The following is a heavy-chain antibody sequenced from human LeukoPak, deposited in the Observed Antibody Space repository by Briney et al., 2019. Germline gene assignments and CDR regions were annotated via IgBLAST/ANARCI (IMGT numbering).Heavy chain of an antibody. D-gene: IGHD2-2*02. CDR2: IRYDGSNK. CDR1: GFTFSSYG. Sequence: GGSLRLSCAASGFTFSSYGMHWVSQAPGKGLEWVAFIRYDGSNKYYADSVKGRFTISRDNSKNTLYLQMNSLRAEDTAVYYCARGRYCSSTSCYTRLAYWGQGTLVTVSS. CDR3: ARGRYCSSTSCYTRLAY. J-gene: IGHJ4*02. V-gene: IGHV3-30*02.